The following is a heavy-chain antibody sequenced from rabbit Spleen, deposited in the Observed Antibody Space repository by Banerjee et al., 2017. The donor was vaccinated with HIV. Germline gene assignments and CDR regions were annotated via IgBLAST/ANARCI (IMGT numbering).Heavy chain of an antibody. Sequence: QSLEESGGDLVKPGASLTLTCTASGVSFSAHSYMCWVRQAPGKGLEWIVCIDTGSSGFTYFASWAKGRFTISKTSSTTVTLQMTSLTVADTATYFCATSDVSAYYRFKLWGPGTLVTVS. D-gene: IGHD1-1*01. CDR2: IDTGSSGFT. CDR3: ATSDVSAYYRFKL. V-gene: IGHV1S40*01. CDR1: GVSFSAHSY. J-gene: IGHJ4*01.